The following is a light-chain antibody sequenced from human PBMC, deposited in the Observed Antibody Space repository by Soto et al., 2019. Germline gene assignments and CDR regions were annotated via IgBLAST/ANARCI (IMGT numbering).Light chain of an antibody. CDR2: LAS. J-gene: IGKJ1*01. CDR3: QQSSSSPRR. CDR1: QIINTY. Sequence: DIQLTQSPSSLSASIGDRVTISCRASQIINTYLNWYQQKPGKAPKLLIYLASRLQSGVPSRFSGSGSRTNLHLAITSLQPVDFATYYCQQSSSSPRRFGQGTK. V-gene: IGKV1-39*01.